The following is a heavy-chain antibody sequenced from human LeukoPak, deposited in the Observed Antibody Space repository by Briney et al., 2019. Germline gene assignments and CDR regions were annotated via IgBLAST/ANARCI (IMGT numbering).Heavy chain of an antibody. J-gene: IGHJ4*02. CDR3: ARWDYDILTGHLVY. Sequence: GESLKIFCKGSGYTFFSYWIGWVRQMPGKGLEWMGIIYPGDSETRYSPSFQGQVTISADKSINTAYLQWSSLKASDTAIYYCARWDYDILTGHLVYWGQGTLITVSS. V-gene: IGHV5-51*01. D-gene: IGHD3-9*01. CDR2: IYPGDSET. CDR1: GYTFFSYW.